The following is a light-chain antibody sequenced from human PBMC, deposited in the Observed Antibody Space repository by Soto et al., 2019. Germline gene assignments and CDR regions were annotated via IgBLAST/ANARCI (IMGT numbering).Light chain of an antibody. CDR1: SSNIGAGYE. V-gene: IGLV1-40*01. Sequence: QPVLTQPPSVSGSPGQRVTISCTGSSSNIGAGYEVHWYQQIPGTAPKLLIYGNTNRPSGVPDRFSASKSGTSASLAITGRQAEDEADYYCQSYERSLSGWIFGGGTKLTVL. J-gene: IGLJ2*01. CDR3: QSYERSLSGWI. CDR2: GNT.